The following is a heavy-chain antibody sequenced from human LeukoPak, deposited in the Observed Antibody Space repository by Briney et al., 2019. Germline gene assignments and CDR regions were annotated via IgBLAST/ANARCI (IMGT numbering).Heavy chain of an antibody. CDR3: ARESPERDYDSSGYYPDAFDI. J-gene: IGHJ3*02. V-gene: IGHV3-21*01. CDR1: GFTFSSYS. D-gene: IGHD3-22*01. CDR2: ISSSSSYI. Sequence: PGGSLRLSCAASGFTFSSYSMNWVRQAPGKGLEWVSSISSSSSYIYYADSVKGRFTISRDNAKNSLYLQMNSLRAEDTAVYYCARESPERDYDSSGYYPDAFDIWGQGTMVTVSS.